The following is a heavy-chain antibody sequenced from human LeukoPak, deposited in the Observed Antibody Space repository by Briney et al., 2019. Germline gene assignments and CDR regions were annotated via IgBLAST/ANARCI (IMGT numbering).Heavy chain of an antibody. CDR1: GFTFRSYE. D-gene: IGHD2/OR15-2a*01. Sequence: GGSLRLSCAASGFTFRSYEMNWVRQAPGKGLEWVSSITSSNNYIYYGDSVKGRFTISRDDAKNSLFLQMNSLRAEDTATYYCARGEFGDYYYFYMDVWGKGTTVTVSS. CDR2: ITSSNNYI. V-gene: IGHV3-21*01. CDR3: ARGEFGDYYYFYMDV. J-gene: IGHJ6*03.